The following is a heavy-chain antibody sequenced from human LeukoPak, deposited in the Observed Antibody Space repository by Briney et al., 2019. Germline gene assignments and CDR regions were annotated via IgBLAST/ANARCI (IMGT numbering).Heavy chain of an antibody. CDR2: IYYSGST. CDR3: ARWVRGSTINWFDP. J-gene: IGHJ5*02. V-gene: IGHV4-39*07. Sequence: PSETLSLTCTVSGGSISSSSYYWGWIRQPPGKGLEWIGSIYYSGSTYYNPSLKSRVTISVDTSKNQFSLKLSSVTAADTAVYYCARWVRGSTINWFDPWGQGVLVTVSS. CDR1: GGSISSSSYY. D-gene: IGHD3-10*01.